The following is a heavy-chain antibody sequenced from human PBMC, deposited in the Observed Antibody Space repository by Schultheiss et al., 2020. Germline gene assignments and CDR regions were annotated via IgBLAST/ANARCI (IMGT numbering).Heavy chain of an antibody. V-gene: IGHV4-59*01. D-gene: IGHD2-2*01. J-gene: IGHJ4*02. CDR2: IYYSGST. CDR1: GDSISSYY. Sequence: SETLSLTCIVSGDSISSYYWRWIRQPPGKGLEWIGYIYYSGSTNYNPSLKSRVTISVDTSKNQFSLKLSSVTAADTAVYYCAKGVIGGKIVVVPAANFAPDYWGQGTLVTLSS. CDR3: AKGVIGGKIVVVPAANFAPDY.